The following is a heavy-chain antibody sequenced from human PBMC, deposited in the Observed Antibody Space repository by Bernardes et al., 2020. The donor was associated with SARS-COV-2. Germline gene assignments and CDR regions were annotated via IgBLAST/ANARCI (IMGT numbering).Heavy chain of an antibody. J-gene: IGHJ6*02. Sequence: GETLRLSCAASGFTFSSYGMHWVRQSPGKGLEWVALISYDGSNKYYADSVKGRFTISRDNAKNTLYLQMNGLRAEDTAVYYCAKEGGWVQLSVYYGMDVLGQGTTVTGSS. V-gene: IGHV3-30*18. D-gene: IGHD1-26*01. CDR1: GFTFSSYG. CDR3: AKEGGWVQLSVYYGMDV. CDR2: ISYDGSNK.